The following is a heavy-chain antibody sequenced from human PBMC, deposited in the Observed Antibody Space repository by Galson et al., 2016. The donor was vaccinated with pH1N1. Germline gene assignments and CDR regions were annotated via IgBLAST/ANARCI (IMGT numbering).Heavy chain of an antibody. Sequence: SLRLSCAASKFTFSQYWMSWVRQAPGKGLEWVANIKLDGTKKYYVDSVRGRFTISRDNAKNSLFLQMDSLRAEDTAVYYCARSLQYYEPYYLDYWGQGTLVSVST. D-gene: IGHD3-22*01. CDR1: KFTFSQYW. J-gene: IGHJ4*02. CDR3: ARSLQYYEPYYLDY. CDR2: IKLDGTKK. V-gene: IGHV3-7*03.